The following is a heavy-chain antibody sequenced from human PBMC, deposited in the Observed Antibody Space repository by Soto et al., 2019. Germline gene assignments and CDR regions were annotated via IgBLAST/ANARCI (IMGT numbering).Heavy chain of an antibody. J-gene: IGHJ3*02. CDR2: IRSKANSYAT. CDR3: TRLAPLPYYDILTGVHDAFDI. CDR1: GFTFSGSA. V-gene: IGHV3-73*01. D-gene: IGHD3-9*01. Sequence: GGSLRLSCAASGFTFSGSAMHWVRQASGKGLEWVGRIRSKANSYATAYAASVKGRFTISRDDSKNTAYLQMNSLKTEDTAVYYCTRLAPLPYYDILTGVHDAFDIWGQGTMVTVS.